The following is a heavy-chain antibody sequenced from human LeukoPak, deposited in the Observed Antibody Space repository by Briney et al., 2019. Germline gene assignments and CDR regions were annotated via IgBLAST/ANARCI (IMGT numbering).Heavy chain of an antibody. CDR2: IYYSGST. CDR1: GGSISTYY. CDR3: ATCSGGYYSYYYYMHV. V-gene: IGHV4-59*08. J-gene: IGHJ6*03. D-gene: IGHD6-25*01. Sequence: PSETLSLTCTVSGGSISTYYWSWIRQPPGKGLEWIGYIYYSGSTSYNPSLKSRVTISVDTSKNQFSLKLTSVTAADTAVYYCATCSGGYYSYYYYMHVWGKGTTVTVSS.